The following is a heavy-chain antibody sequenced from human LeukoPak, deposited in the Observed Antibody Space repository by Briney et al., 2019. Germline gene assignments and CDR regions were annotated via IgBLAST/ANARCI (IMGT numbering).Heavy chain of an antibody. CDR1: AFTFSRYW. V-gene: IGHV3-74*01. Sequence: GESLRLSCVTSAFTFSRYWMHWVRQVAGKRLMWVSNTQTGGSLKSYAACVKGQSPISRDNAKNKLYLQMNSLRAEDTAVYQCASFTEGGWGQGTPVTVSS. CDR2: TQTGGSLK. D-gene: IGHD3-16*01. J-gene: IGHJ4*02. CDR3: ASFTEGG.